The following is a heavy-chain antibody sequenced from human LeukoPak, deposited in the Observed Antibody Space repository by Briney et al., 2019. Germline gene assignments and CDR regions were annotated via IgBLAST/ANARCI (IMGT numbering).Heavy chain of an antibody. CDR3: ATAIRSSGRGNWFDP. J-gene: IGHJ5*02. CDR1: GGSISSGGYY. Sequence: SETLSLTCTVSGGSISSGGYYWSWIRQHPGKGLEWIGYIYYSGSTYYNPSLKSRVTISVDTSKNQFSLKLSSVTAADTAVYYCATAIRSSGRGNWFDPWGQGTLVTVSS. V-gene: IGHV4-31*03. CDR2: IYYSGST. D-gene: IGHD3-10*01.